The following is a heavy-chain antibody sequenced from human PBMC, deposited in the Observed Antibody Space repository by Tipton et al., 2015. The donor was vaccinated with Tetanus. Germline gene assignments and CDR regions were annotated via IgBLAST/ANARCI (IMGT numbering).Heavy chain of an antibody. Sequence: AGLVKPSGTLSLTCAVYGGSFSAYYWSWIRQSPGKGLEWIGEINHSGSTTYSPSFKSRVTISVDTPKNQFSLKLTSLTVADTAVYYCARGGSYSYGPRGFDLWGRGTLVTVSS. CDR2: INHSGST. J-gene: IGHJ2*01. CDR3: ARGGSYSYGPRGFDL. CDR1: GGSFSAYY. D-gene: IGHD5-18*01. V-gene: IGHV4-34*01.